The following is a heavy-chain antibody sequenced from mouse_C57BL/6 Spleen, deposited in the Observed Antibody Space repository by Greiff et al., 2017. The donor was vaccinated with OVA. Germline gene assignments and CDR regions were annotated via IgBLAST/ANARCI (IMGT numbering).Heavy chain of an antibody. D-gene: IGHD3-2*02. J-gene: IGHJ4*01. CDR3: ARGAAQATSPYYYAMDD. Sequence: QVQLKESGAELVKPGASVKISCKASGYAFSSYWMNWVKQRPGKGLEWIGQIYPGDGDTNYNGKFKGKATLTADKSSSTAYMQLSSLTSEDSAVYFCARGAAQATSPYYYAMDDWGQGTSVTVSS. CDR1: GYAFSSYW. CDR2: IYPGDGDT. V-gene: IGHV1-80*01.